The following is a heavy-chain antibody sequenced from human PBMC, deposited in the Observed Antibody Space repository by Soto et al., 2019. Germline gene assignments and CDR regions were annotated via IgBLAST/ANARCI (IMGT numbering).Heavy chain of an antibody. CDR3: AKDLGTTIAGPTRRETYCWMDT. V-gene: IGHV1-69*01. CDR1: GGTFTYYG. Sequence: HVQLVQSGAEVKRPGSSVKLSCKASGGTFTYYGISWVRQAPGHGIEWMGGIITIIGAATYAQKFQGRLTLTADQSQRPAYMELSSLGSDDTALYYCAKDLGTTIAGPTRRETYCWMDTWGQGTLVTVSS. CDR2: IITIIGAA. J-gene: IGHJ5*02. D-gene: IGHD6-25*01.